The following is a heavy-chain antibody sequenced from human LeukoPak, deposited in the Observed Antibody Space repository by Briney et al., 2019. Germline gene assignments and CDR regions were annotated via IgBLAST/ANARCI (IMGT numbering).Heavy chain of an antibody. CDR3: ARYYDFWSGYFPPSHYYYGMDV. CDR2: ISGSGGST. J-gene: IGHJ6*02. CDR1: GFTFSSYA. V-gene: IGHV3-23*01. D-gene: IGHD3-3*01. Sequence: GGSLRLSCAASGFTFSSYAMSWVRQAPGKGLEWVSAISGSGGSTYYADSVKGRFTISRDNSKNTLYLQMNSLRAEDTAVYYGARYYDFWSGYFPPSHYYYGMDVWGQGTTVTVSS.